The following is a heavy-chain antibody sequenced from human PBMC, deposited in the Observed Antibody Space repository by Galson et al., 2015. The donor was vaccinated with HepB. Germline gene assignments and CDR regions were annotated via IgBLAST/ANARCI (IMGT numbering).Heavy chain of an antibody. J-gene: IGHJ3*02. CDR1: GYTLTELF. V-gene: IGHV1-24*01. D-gene: IGHD3-22*01. CDR3: ATYLTYYYDSSGFRDAFDI. Sequence: SVTVSCKVSGYTLTELFMHWVRQAPGKGLEWMGGFDPGDGETIYAQKFQGRVTMTEDTSTDTAYMELSSLRSEDTAVHYCATYLTYYYDSSGFRDAFDIWGQGTVVTVSS. CDR2: FDPGDGET.